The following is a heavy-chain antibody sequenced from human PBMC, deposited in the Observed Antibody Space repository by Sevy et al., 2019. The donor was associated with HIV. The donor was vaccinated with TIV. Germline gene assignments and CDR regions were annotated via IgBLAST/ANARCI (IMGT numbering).Heavy chain of an antibody. D-gene: IGHD5-18*01. J-gene: IGHJ4*02. CDR1: GFTFSSYW. CDR3: VREGLGGYSYSLDC. CDR2: MKQDGSEK. V-gene: IGHV3-7*01. Sequence: GGSLRLSCAASGFTFSSYWMSWVRQAPGKGLEWVATMKQDGSEKYYVDSVKGRFTISRDNAMNSLYLQMHSLRAEDAAVYYCVREGLGGYSYSLDCWGQRTLVTVSS.